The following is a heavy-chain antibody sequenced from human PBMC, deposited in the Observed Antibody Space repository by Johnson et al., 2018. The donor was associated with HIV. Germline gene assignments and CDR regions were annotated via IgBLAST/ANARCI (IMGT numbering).Heavy chain of an antibody. CDR3: AREQELIGERAFDI. V-gene: IGHV3-30*03. Sequence: VQLVESGGGVVQPGRSLRLSCAASGFSFSSYGIHCVRQAPGQGLELVAYISYHVGNRYYADSVKGRFTISRDNSKNTLYLQMNSLRFEDTAVYYCAREQELIGERAFDIWGQGTMVTVSS. CDR1: GFSFSSYG. CDR2: ISYHVGNR. J-gene: IGHJ3*02. D-gene: IGHD6-13*01.